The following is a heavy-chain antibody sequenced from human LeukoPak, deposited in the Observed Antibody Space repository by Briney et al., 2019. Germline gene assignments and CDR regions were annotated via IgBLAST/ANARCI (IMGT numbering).Heavy chain of an antibody. Sequence: GESLKISCKASGYNFTTYWSGWVRQMPGKGLEWMGIIYPGDSDTRYSPSFQGQVTISAEKSINTAYLQWSSLKASDTALYYCATRKKGMATAGFDYWGQGTLVTVSS. CDR3: ATRKKGMATAGFDY. CDR1: GYNFTTYW. D-gene: IGHD5-24*01. CDR2: IYPGDSDT. J-gene: IGHJ4*02. V-gene: IGHV5-51*01.